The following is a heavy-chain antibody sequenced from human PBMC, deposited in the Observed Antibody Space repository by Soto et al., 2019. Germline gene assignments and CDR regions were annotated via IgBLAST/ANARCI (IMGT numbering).Heavy chain of an antibody. CDR3: ARGRKRWYFDL. CDR2: INHSGST. CDR1: GGSFSGYY. J-gene: IGHJ2*01. V-gene: IGHV4-34*01. Sequence: VQLQQWGAGLLKPSETLSLTCAVYGGSFSGYYWSWIRQPPGKGLEWIGEINHSGSTNYNPSLKSRVTISVDTSKNQFSLKLSSVTAADTAVYYCARGRKRWYFDLWGRGTLVTVSS.